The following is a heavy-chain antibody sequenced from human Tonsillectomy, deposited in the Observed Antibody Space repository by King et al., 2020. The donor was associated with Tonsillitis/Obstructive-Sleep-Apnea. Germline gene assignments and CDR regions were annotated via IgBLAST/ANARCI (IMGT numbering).Heavy chain of an antibody. V-gene: IGHV3-15*07. CDR3: ATDPHRSQLALDY. CDR2: IKSETDGGTT. Sequence: VQLVESGGGLVKPGGSLRVSCAASGFTFNNAWMNWVRQAPGKGLEWVGRIKSETDGGTTDYAAPVNDRFSISRDDSKNTLYLQMNSLKTEDTAVYYCATDPHRSQLALDYWGQGTLVIVSS. CDR1: GFTFNNAW. J-gene: IGHJ4*02. D-gene: IGHD6-13*01.